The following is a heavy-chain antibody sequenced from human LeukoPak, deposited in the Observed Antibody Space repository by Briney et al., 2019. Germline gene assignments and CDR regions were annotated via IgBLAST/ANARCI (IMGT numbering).Heavy chain of an antibody. J-gene: IGHJ5*02. CDR3: ARDLYRDSLPVSWFDP. CDR1: GYTFTSYG. Sequence: ASVKVSCKASGYTFTSYGISWVRQAPGQGLEWMGWISDYNGNTNYAQKLQGRVTMTTDTTTSTAYMELRSLRSDDTAVYYCARDLYRDSLPVSWFDPWGQGTLVTVSS. V-gene: IGHV1-18*01. CDR2: ISDYNGNT. D-gene: IGHD4-11*01.